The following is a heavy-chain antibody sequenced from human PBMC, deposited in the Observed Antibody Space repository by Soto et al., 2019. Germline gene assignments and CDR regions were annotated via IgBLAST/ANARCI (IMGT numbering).Heavy chain of an antibody. CDR2: IRVGPGIT. Sequence: GGSLRLSXEVSGVNFRGYAMSWVRQAPGKGLEWVSGIRVGPGITYYADSVKGRFTISTDISRKTVYLQMNNLGGEDTALYFCARSRSAMADGMDVWGQGTTVTVSS. D-gene: IGHD5-18*01. CDR3: ARSRSAMADGMDV. CDR1: GVNFRGYA. V-gene: IGHV3-23*01. J-gene: IGHJ6*02.